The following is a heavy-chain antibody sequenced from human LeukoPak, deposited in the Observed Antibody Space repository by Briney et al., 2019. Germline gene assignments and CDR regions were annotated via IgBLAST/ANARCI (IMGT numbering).Heavy chain of an antibody. D-gene: IGHD2-15*01. CDR3: AKDLGYLRFDP. J-gene: IGHJ5*02. V-gene: IGHV3-23*01. CDR1: GFTFSSYA. CDR2: ISGNGDTT. Sequence: PGGSLRLSCAASGFTFSSYAMNWVRQAPGKGLEWVSGISGNGDTTYYADSVKGRFTISRDNSKNTLYLQMNSLRAEDTAVYYCAKDLGYLRFDPWGQGTLVTVSS.